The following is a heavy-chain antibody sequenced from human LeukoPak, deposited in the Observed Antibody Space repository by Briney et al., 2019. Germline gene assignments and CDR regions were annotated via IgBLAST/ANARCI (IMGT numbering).Heavy chain of an antibody. J-gene: IGHJ4*02. Sequence: APVKVSCKASGYTFTGYYMHWVRQAPGQGLEWMGWINPNSGGTNYAQKFQGRVTMTRDTSISTAYMELSRLRSDDTAVYYCARGLTIFGVVPVGYWGQGTLVTVSS. V-gene: IGHV1-2*02. D-gene: IGHD3-3*01. CDR2: INPNSGGT. CDR3: ARGLTIFGVVPVGY. CDR1: GYTFTGYY.